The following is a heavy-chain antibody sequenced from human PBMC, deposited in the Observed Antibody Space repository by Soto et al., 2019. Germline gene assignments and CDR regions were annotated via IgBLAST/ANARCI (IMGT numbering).Heavy chain of an antibody. J-gene: IGHJ4*02. D-gene: IGHD5-12*01. Sequence: QVQLVESGGGVVQPGRSLRLSCAVSGFTFSSYGMHWVGQAPGKGLEWVAVIWSNGNNKYYAVSVKGRFTISRDNSKNTLYLQVNSLRAEDTAVYYCARGLSSGYDDGLDYLGQRTLVTVSS. CDR1: GFTFSSYG. CDR3: ARGLSSGYDDGLDY. V-gene: IGHV3-33*01. CDR2: IWSNGNNK.